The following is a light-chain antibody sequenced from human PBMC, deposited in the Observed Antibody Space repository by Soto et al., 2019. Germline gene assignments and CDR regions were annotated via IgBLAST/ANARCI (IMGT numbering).Light chain of an antibody. J-gene: IGKJ1*01. Sequence: EIVLTQSPATLSAFPGDRVTLSCRASQALNTRLAWYQQKPGQAPRLLIYGASSRATGIPDRFSGSGSGTDFTLTIRRVEPEDFAVYYCQQFGSSVWTFGQGTKVDI. CDR2: GAS. V-gene: IGKV3-20*01. CDR1: QALNTR. CDR3: QQFGSSVWT.